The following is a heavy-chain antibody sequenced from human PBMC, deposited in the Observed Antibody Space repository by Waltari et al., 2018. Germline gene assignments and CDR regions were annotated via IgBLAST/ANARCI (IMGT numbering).Heavy chain of an antibody. CDR2: IYYSGST. D-gene: IGHD3-22*01. V-gene: IGHV4-59*11. J-gene: IGHJ4*02. CDR3: ARVEDYYDSSGYLDY. CDR1: GGSISSHY. Sequence: QVQLQESGPGLVKPSETLSLTCTVSGGSISSHYWSWIRQPPGKGLEWIGYIYYSGSTTYNPSLKSRVTISVDTSKNQFSLKLSSVTAADTAVYYCARVEDYYDSSGYLDYWGQGTLVTVSS.